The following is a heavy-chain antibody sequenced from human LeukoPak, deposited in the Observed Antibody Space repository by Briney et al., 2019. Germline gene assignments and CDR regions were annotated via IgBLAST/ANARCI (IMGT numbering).Heavy chain of an antibody. Sequence: PSETLSLTCTVSGGSISSYYWSWIRQPPGKGLEGIGYIYYSGSTNYNPSLKSRVTISVDTSKNQFSLKLSSVTAADTAVYYCARVREDYYYYYMDVWGKGTTVTVSS. V-gene: IGHV4-59*01. D-gene: IGHD5-24*01. CDR3: ARVREDYYYYYMDV. CDR1: GGSISSYY. CDR2: IYYSGST. J-gene: IGHJ6*03.